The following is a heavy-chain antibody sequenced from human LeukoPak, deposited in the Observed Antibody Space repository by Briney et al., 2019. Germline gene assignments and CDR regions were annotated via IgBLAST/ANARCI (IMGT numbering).Heavy chain of an antibody. CDR1: GFTFSSYG. Sequence: PGRSLRLSCEASGFTFSSYGMHWVRQAPGKGLEWVAVISHDGSNKYYADSVKGRFTISRDNSKNTLYLQMNSLRAEDTAVYYCAKDARNYYGSGSYYNVEYWGQGTLVTVSS. CDR3: AKDARNYYGSGSYYNVEY. V-gene: IGHV3-30*18. CDR2: ISHDGSNK. J-gene: IGHJ4*02. D-gene: IGHD3-10*01.